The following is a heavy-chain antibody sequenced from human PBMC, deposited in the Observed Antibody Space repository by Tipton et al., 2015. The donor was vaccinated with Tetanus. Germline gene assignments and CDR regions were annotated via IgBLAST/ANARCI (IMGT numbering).Heavy chain of an antibody. J-gene: IGHJ5*02. CDR2: IYFKGDT. CDR3: ARHLYGYWFDP. D-gene: IGHD3-10*01. Sequence: LRLSCAASGFTFSRYAMHWVRQAPGKGLEWIASIYFKGDTYYSPSLKSRLTIAVDTSQNLFSLTLTSVTAADTAIYYCARHLYGYWFDPWGQGAQVTVSS. V-gene: IGHV4-39*02. CDR1: GFTFSRYAMH.